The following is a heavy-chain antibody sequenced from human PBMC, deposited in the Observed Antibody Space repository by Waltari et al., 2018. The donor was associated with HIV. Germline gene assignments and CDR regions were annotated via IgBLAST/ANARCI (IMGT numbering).Heavy chain of an antibody. J-gene: IGHJ5*02. CDR2: INHSGWT. D-gene: IGHD5-12*01. CDR3: ARGEEGYSGYDLSWFDT. V-gene: IGHV4-34*01. CDR1: GGSFSGYS. Sequence: QVQLQQWGAGLLKPSETLSLTCAVYGGSFSGYSWTWIRQPPGKGLEWIGEINHSGWTNYNPSLKSRVTISADTSKNQFSLKVNSVTAADTAVYYCARGEEGYSGYDLSWFDTWGQGTLVTVSS.